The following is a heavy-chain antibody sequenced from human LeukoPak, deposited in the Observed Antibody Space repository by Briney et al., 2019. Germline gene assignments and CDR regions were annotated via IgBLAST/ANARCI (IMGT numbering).Heavy chain of an antibody. D-gene: IGHD3-10*01. CDR1: GGSISSYY. CDR3: ARDMWFGELSRWFDP. V-gene: IGHV4-59*01. J-gene: IGHJ5*02. CDR2: IYYSGST. Sequence: SETLSLTCTVSGGSISSYYWSWIRQPPGKGLEWIGYIYYSGSTNYNPSLKSRVTISVDTSKNQFSLKLSSVTAADTAVYYCARDMWFGELSRWFDPWGQGTLVTVSS.